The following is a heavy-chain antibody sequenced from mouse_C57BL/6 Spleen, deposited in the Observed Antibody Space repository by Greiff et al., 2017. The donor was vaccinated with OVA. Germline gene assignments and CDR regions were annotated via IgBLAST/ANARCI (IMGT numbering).Heavy chain of an antibody. CDR2: IRNKANGYTT. V-gene: IGHV7-3*01. J-gene: IGHJ3*01. CDR3: ARYSGDYDAAY. CDR1: GFTFTDYY. Sequence: EVQLQESGGGLVQPGGSLSLSCAASGFTFTDYYMSWVRQPPGKALEWLGFIRNKANGYTTEYSASVKGRFTISRDNSQSILYLQMNALRAEDSATYYCARYSGDYDAAYWGQGTLVTVSA. D-gene: IGHD2-4*01.